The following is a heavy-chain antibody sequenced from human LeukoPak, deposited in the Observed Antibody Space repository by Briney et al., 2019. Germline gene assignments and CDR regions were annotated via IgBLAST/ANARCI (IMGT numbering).Heavy chain of an antibody. Sequence: PGGSLRLSCAASGFTFSSYAMSWVRQAPGKGLEWVSTISESGANTHYAASVKGRFTISRTDSKNTMYVQMNRLRVGDTAIYYCTIQCSGSSCRLPDVWGQGTTVTVSS. V-gene: IGHV3-23*01. CDR2: ISESGANT. D-gene: IGHD2-15*01. J-gene: IGHJ6*02. CDR3: TIQCSGSSCRLPDV. CDR1: GFTFSSYA.